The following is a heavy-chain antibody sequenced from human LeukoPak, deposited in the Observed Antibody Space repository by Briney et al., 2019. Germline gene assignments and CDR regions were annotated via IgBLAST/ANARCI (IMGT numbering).Heavy chain of an antibody. CDR3: VREWKSYYYYMDV. V-gene: IGHV3-9*01. CDR2: ISWNSGRI. D-gene: IGHD1-1*01. J-gene: IGHJ6*03. CDR1: GFTFDDYA. Sequence: GRSLRLSCVAAGFTFDDYAMHWIRHAPGKGLEWVSGISWNSGRIGYADSVKAPFTISRDNAKNSLYLQMNSLRAEDTAVYYCVREWKSYYYYMDVWGKGTTVTVSS.